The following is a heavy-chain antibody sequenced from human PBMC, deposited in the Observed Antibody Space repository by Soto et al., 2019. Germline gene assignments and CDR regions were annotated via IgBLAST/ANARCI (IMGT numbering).Heavy chain of an antibody. CDR3: ARGVAYDGWFDP. CDR2: INHSGST. J-gene: IGHJ5*02. D-gene: IGHD2-8*02. Sequence: SETLSLTCAVYGGSFSGYYWSLIRQPPGKGLEWIGEINHSGSTNYNPSLKSRVTISVDTSKNQFSLKLSSVTAADTAVYYCARGVAYDGWFDPWGQGTRVTVSS. CDR1: GGSFSGYY. V-gene: IGHV4-34*01.